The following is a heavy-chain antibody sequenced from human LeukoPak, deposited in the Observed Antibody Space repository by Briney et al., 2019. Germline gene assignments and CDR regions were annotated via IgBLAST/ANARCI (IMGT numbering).Heavy chain of an antibody. V-gene: IGHV1-69*13. D-gene: IGHD6-19*01. CDR1: GGTFSSYA. CDR3: ASSLAVASAYAFDI. CDR2: IIPIFGTA. J-gene: IGHJ3*02. Sequence: SVKVSCKASGGTFSSYAISWVRQAPGQGLEWMGGIIPIFGTANYAQKFQGRVTITADESTSTAYMELSSLRSEDTAVYYCASSLAVASAYAFDIWGQGTMVTVSS.